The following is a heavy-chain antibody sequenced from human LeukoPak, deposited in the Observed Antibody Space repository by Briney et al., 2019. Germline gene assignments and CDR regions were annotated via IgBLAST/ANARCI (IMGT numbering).Heavy chain of an antibody. CDR3: ATSLELLFDI. CDR1: GFTFSSYG. J-gene: IGHJ3*02. V-gene: IGHV3-7*01. D-gene: IGHD3-3*01. Sequence: GASLRLSCAASGFTFSSYGMHWVRQAPGQGLEWVANIKQDGGQKYYVDSVKGRVTISRDNAKNSLYLQMNSLRAEDTAVYYCATSLELLFDIWGQGTMVTVSS. CDR2: IKQDGGQK.